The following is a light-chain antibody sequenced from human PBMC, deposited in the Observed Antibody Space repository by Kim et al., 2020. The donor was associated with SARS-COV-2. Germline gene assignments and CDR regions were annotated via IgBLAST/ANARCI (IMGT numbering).Light chain of an antibody. CDR3: QQYFSSPYT. J-gene: IGKJ2*01. V-gene: IGKV4-1*01. CDR1: QSVLYSSNNKNF. CDR2: WAS. Sequence: RATINCKASQSVLYSSNNKNFLAWYQQKPGQPPKVLIYWASTRESGVPDRFSGSGSATDFTPTISSLQAEDVAVYFCQQYFSSPYTFGQGTKLEI.